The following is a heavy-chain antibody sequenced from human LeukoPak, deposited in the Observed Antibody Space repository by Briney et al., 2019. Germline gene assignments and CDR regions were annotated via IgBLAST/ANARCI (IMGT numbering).Heavy chain of an antibody. V-gene: IGHV1-2*02. CDR1: GYTFTGYY. CDR2: INPNSDNR. Sequence: GASVKVSCKASGYTFTGYYMHWVRQAPGQGLEWMGWINPNSDNRNYAQKFQGRVTMTRDTSISTAYIELSRLRSDDTAVYFCARVRDSSAWYQEVNAFDIWGQGTMVTVSS. D-gene: IGHD6-19*01. CDR3: ARVRDSSAWYQEVNAFDI. J-gene: IGHJ3*02.